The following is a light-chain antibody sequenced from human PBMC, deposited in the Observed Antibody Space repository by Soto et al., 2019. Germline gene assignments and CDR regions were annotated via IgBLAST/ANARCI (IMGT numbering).Light chain of an antibody. Sequence: EIVMTQSPATLSVSPGERATLSCRASQSVSSNLAWYQQKPGQAPRLLFYGASTRATGIPARFSGIGSGIEFTHTISSLQSEDFAVYFWQQYNNWPPYTFGQGTKLEIK. CDR2: GAS. J-gene: IGKJ2*01. CDR3: QQYNNWPPYT. V-gene: IGKV3-15*01. CDR1: QSVSSN.